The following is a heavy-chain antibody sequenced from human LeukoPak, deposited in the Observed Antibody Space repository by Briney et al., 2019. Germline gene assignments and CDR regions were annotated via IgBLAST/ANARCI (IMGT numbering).Heavy chain of an antibody. CDR2: IYYSGST. V-gene: IGHV4-39*07. Sequence: PSETLSLTCTVSDGSISSSSYYWGWIRQPPEKGLEWIGSIYYSGSTYYNPSLKSRVTISVDTSKNQFSLKLSSVTAADTAVYYCARSSGWLAPFDYWGQGTLVTVSS. D-gene: IGHD3-10*01. CDR3: ARSSGWLAPFDY. J-gene: IGHJ4*02. CDR1: DGSISSSSYY.